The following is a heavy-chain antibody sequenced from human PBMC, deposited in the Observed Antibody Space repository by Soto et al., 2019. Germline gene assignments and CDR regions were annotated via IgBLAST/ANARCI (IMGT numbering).Heavy chain of an antibody. D-gene: IGHD5-12*01. Sequence: QVQLVESGGGVVQPGRSLRLSCAASGFTFSSYGMHWVRQAPGKGLEWVAVIWYDGSNKYYADSVKGRFTISRDNSKNTLYLQMNSLRAEDTAVYYCARDLATITGAVRVFYYYGMDVWGQGTTVTVSS. CDR2: IWYDGSNK. CDR3: ARDLATITGAVRVFYYYGMDV. CDR1: GFTFSSYG. V-gene: IGHV3-33*01. J-gene: IGHJ6*02.